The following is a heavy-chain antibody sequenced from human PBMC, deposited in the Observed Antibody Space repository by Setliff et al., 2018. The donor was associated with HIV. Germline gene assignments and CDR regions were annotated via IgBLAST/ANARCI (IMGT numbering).Heavy chain of an antibody. CDR1: GYPISSGYY. Sequence: LSLTCTVSGYPISSGYYWGWIRQPPGKGLEWIGSIYHSGSTYYNPSLKSRVTISIDTSKNQFSLKLTSVTAADTAVYYCARAGSAAASPLDYWGQGTLVTVSS. CDR2: IYHSGST. V-gene: IGHV4-38-2*02. CDR3: ARAGSAAASPLDY. D-gene: IGHD6-6*01. J-gene: IGHJ4*02.